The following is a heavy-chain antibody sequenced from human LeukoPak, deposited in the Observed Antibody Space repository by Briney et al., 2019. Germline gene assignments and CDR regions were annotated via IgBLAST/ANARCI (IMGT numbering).Heavy chain of an antibody. CDR3: ATVRGYSYGYYFDY. CDR1: GYTLTELS. D-gene: IGHD5-18*01. V-gene: IGHV1-24*01. J-gene: IGHJ4*02. CDR2: FDPEDGET. Sequence: ASVKVSFKVSGYTLTELSMHWVRQAPGKGLEWMGGFDPEDGETIYAQKFQGRVTMTEDTSTDTAYMELSSLRSEDTAVYYCATVRGYSYGYYFDYWGQGTLVTVSS.